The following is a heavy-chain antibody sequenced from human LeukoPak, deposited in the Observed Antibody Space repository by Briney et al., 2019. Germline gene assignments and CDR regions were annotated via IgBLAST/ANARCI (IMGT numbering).Heavy chain of an antibody. V-gene: IGHV1-69*05. CDR2: IMPLFGTA. CDR1: GGTFNNSA. D-gene: IGHD4-17*01. J-gene: IGHJ5*02. CDR3: ARDVHGDYGSGWFDP. Sequence: SVKVSCKTSGGTFNNSAISWVRQAPGEGLEWLGGIMPLFGTAGYAQKFQGRVTITKDESTRTVYLELTSLTSDDTAVYYCARDVHGDYGSGWFDPWGQGTLVSVSS.